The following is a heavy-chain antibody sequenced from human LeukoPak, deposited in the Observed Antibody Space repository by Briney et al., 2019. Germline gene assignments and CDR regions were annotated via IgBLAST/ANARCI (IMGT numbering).Heavy chain of an antibody. V-gene: IGHV3-30*04. CDR3: GRASGRVTFCLVDH. CDR2: ISYDDRDK. J-gene: IGHJ4*02. CDR1: GFSFSSYA. Sequence: GGSLRLSCAGSGFSFSSYALHWVRQAPGKGLEWVAVISYDDRDKYYKDSVEGRFTISRDISRNTLFLQMNSLRTEDTAVYYCGRASGRVTFCLVDHWGKGNLVTVSP. D-gene: IGHD3-9*01.